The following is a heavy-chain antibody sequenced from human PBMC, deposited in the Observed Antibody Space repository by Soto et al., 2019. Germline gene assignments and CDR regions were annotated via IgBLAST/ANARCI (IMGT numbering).Heavy chain of an antibody. D-gene: IGHD2-15*01. CDR2: IYYSGST. J-gene: IGHJ5*02. Sequence: PSETLSLTWTVSGGSISSYYWSWIRQPPGKGLEWIGYIYYSGSTNYNPSLKSRVTISVDTSKNQFSLKLSSVTAADTAVYYCARVVVVAAIRFDPWGQGTLVTVSS. CDR3: ARVVVVAAIRFDP. V-gene: IGHV4-59*01. CDR1: GGSISSYY.